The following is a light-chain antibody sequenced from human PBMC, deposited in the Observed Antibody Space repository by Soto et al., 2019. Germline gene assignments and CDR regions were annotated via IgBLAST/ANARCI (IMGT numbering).Light chain of an antibody. V-gene: IGLV2-14*01. CDR3: TSYTSDSTYV. Sequence: ALTHPASVSWSPGQSITISCTGTSTDVGRYNYVSWYQQHPGKAPKLMVYDVSNRPSWVSNRFSGSKSGITASLTISGLQAEDEADYYCTSYTSDSTYVFGTGTKVTVL. CDR1: STDVGRYNY. J-gene: IGLJ1*01. CDR2: DVS.